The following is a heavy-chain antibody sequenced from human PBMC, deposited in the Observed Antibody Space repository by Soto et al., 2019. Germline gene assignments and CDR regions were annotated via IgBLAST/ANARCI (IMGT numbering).Heavy chain of an antibody. CDR3: ARQGFYDILTGYPMNWFDP. V-gene: IGHV4-39*01. Sequence: SETLSLTCTVSGGSISRSSYYWGWIRQPPGKGLEWIGSIYYSGSTYYNPSLKSRVTISVDTSKNQFSLKLSSVTAADTAVYYCARQGFYDILTGYPMNWFDPWGQGTLVTVSS. D-gene: IGHD3-9*01. CDR2: IYYSGST. CDR1: GGSISRSSYY. J-gene: IGHJ5*02.